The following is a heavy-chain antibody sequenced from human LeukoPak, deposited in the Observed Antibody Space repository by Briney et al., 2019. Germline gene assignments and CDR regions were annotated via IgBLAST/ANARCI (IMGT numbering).Heavy chain of an antibody. Sequence: PGGSLRLSCAASGFTFSSYWMSWVRQAPGKGLEWVAVISYDGSNKYYADSVKGRFTISRDNSKNTLYLQMNSLRAEDTAVYYCAKDLTDYDILTGHYWGQGTLVTVSS. V-gene: IGHV3-30*18. D-gene: IGHD3-9*01. J-gene: IGHJ4*02. CDR2: ISYDGSNK. CDR1: GFTFSSYW. CDR3: AKDLTDYDILTGHY.